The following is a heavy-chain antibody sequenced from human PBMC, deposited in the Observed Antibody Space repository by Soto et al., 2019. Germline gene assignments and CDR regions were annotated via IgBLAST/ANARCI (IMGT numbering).Heavy chain of an antibody. V-gene: IGHV3-20*04. CDR2: INWNGVST. CDR1: GFTFDDYG. J-gene: IGHJ4*02. CDR3: ARGYSSTWPHFDY. Sequence: EVPLVESGGGVVRPGGSLRLSCVASGFTFDDYGMSWVRQAPGKGLEWVSAINWNGVSTIYADSVKGRFTISRDNAKNPLYLQMNSLRAEDTAFYYCARGYSSTWPHFDYWGQGALVTVSS. D-gene: IGHD6-13*01.